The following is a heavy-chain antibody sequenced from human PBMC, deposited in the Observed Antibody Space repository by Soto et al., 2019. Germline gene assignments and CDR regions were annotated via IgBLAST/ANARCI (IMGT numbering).Heavy chain of an antibody. CDR1: GYTFTSYG. J-gene: IGHJ5*02. Sequence: ASVKVSCKASGYTFTSYGVSWVRQAPGQGLEWMGWISAYNGNTNCAQKLQGRVTMTTDTSTSTAYMELRSLISDDTAVYYCARGLNDFWSGYYELDPWGQGALVTVSS. V-gene: IGHV1-18*04. D-gene: IGHD3-3*01. CDR2: ISAYNGNT. CDR3: ARGLNDFWSGYYELDP.